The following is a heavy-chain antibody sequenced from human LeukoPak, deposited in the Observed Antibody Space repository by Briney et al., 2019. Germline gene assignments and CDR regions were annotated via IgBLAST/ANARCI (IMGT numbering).Heavy chain of an antibody. D-gene: IGHD4-11*01. V-gene: IGHV1-69*05. J-gene: IGHJ4*02. CDR3: ARLMTTYYYFDY. CDR2: IIPLFGTP. Sequence: GSSVKVSCKASGGPFNSLAIYWVRQAPGQGLELMGGIIPLFGTPDYAQKFQGRVTVTTDESTSTAYMELSSLRSDDTPVYYCARLMTTYYYFDYWGQGTLVAVAS. CDR1: GGPFNSLA.